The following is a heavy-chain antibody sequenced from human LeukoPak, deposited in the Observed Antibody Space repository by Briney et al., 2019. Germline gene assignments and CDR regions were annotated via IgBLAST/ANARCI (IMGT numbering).Heavy chain of an antibody. CDR1: GFTFSSYS. V-gene: IGHV3-48*02. Sequence: GGSLRLSCAASGFTFSSYSMNWVRQAPGKGLEWVSHISSTGTNIYYADSVQGRFTISRDNAKNSLYLQMNSLRDEDTAVYYCARGSTTGWSYWGQGTLVTVSS. J-gene: IGHJ4*02. D-gene: IGHD6-19*01. CDR3: ARGSTTGWSY. CDR2: ISSTGTNI.